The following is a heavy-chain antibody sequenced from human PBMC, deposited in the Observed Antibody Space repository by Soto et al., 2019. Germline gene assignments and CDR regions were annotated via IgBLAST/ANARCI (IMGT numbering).Heavy chain of an antibody. CDR2: ISAYNGNT. V-gene: IGHV1-18*01. J-gene: IGHJ4*02. CDR1: GYTFTSYG. Sequence: ASVKVSCKASGYTFTSYGISWVRQAPGQGLEWMGWISAYNGNTNYAQKLQGRVTMTTDTSTSTAYMELRSLRSDDTAVYYCAREYCSGGSCYAYDYWGQGTLVTVSS. D-gene: IGHD2-15*01. CDR3: AREYCSGGSCYAYDY.